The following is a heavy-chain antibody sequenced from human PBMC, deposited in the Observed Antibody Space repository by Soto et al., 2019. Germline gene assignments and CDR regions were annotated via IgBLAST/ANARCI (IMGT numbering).Heavy chain of an antibody. CDR3: ARDSGWPILNFDN. Sequence: GGSLRLSCAASDFDFSSYGIHWVRQAPGKGLEWVAASSYDGIETFYADSAKGRFTVSKEMSKNTAFLQMNALRHEDTAVYLCARDSGWPILNFDNWGQGTPVTGLL. V-gene: IGHV3-30*03. J-gene: IGHJ4*02. CDR2: SSYDGIET. CDR1: DFDFSSYG. D-gene: IGHD2-15*01.